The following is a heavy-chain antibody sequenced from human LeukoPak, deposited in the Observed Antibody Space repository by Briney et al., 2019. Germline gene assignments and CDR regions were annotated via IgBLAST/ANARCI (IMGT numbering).Heavy chain of an antibody. Sequence: ASVKVSCKASGGTFSRYAISWVRQAPGQGLEWMGGIIPIFGTARYAQKFQGRVTLTTDESTSTAYMELSSLRSEDTAVYYCVFDSSGYLSRSLPPYFDSWGQGTLVTVSS. J-gene: IGHJ4*02. CDR3: VFDSSGYLSRSLPPYFDS. V-gene: IGHV1-69*05. CDR2: IIPIFGTA. D-gene: IGHD3-22*01. CDR1: GGTFSRYA.